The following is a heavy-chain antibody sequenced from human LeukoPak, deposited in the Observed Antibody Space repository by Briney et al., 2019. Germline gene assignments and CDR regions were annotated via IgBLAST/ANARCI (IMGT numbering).Heavy chain of an antibody. CDR1: DGSVSSSIYY. V-gene: IGHV4-39*07. D-gene: IGHD1-14*01. CDR2: IRYSGST. Sequence: SETLTLTCSVSDGSVSSSIYYWDWIRQPPGKGLEWLGSIRYSGSTYYSASLKSRVTISIDTSKNQLSLKLTSVTAADTAVYYCAREGGLSKQPGFDYWGQGTLVTVSS. CDR3: AREGGLSKQPGFDY. J-gene: IGHJ4*02.